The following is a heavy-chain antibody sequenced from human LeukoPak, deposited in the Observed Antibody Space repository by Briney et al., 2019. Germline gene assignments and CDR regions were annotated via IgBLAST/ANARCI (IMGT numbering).Heavy chain of an antibody. V-gene: IGHV4-38-2*02. CDR1: GYSISSGYY. J-gene: IGHJ3*02. D-gene: IGHD5-18*01. Sequence: PSETLSLTCTVSGYSISSGYYWGWIRQPPGKGLEWIGSIYHSGSTYYNPSLKSRVTMSVDTSKNQFSLKLSSVTAADTAVYYCAKSGYRYGADALDIWGQGTMVTVSS. CDR3: AKSGYRYGADALDI. CDR2: IYHSGST.